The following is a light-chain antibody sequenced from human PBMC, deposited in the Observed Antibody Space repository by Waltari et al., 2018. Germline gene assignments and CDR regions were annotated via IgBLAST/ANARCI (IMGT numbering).Light chain of an antibody. V-gene: IGLV1-40*01. CDR2: AKN. CDR3: QSYDLSLSGRV. J-gene: IGLJ3*02. Sequence: HQLPGKAPNPPLPAKNNRPSGVPDRFSGAKSGTSASLAITGLQAEDEGDYFCQSYDLSLSGRVFGGGTKLTVL.